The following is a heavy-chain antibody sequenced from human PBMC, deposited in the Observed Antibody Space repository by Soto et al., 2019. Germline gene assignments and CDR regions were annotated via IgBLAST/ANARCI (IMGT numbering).Heavy chain of an antibody. Sequence: QVQLVESGGGVVQPGRSLRLSCAASGFTFSSYAMHWVRQAPGKGLEWVAVISYDGSNKYYADSVKGRFTISRDNSKNTLYLQMNSLRAADTAVYDCARDKEVRGSYGYYYYYGMDVWGQGTTVTVSS. J-gene: IGHJ6*02. V-gene: IGHV3-30-3*01. CDR2: ISYDGSNK. D-gene: IGHD5-18*01. CDR1: GFTFSSYA. CDR3: ARDKEVRGSYGYYYYYGMDV.